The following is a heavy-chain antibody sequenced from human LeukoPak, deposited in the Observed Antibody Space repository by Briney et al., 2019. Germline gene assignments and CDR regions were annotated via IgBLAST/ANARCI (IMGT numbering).Heavy chain of an antibody. D-gene: IGHD3-10*01. V-gene: IGHV3-23*01. CDR2: ISGSGGST. CDR3: AKGSLLWFGELLSQIDY. J-gene: IGHJ4*02. Sequence: GSLRLSCAASGFTFSSYAMSWVRQAPGKGLEWVSAISGSGGSTYYADSVKGRFTISRDNSKNTLYLQMNSLRAEDTAVYYCAKGSLLWFGELLSQIDYWGQGTLVTVSS. CDR1: GFTFSSYA.